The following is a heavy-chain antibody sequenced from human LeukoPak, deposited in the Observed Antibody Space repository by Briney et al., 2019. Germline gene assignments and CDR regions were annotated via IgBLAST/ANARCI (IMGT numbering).Heavy chain of an antibody. CDR3: ARDPGTTTYYGMDV. V-gene: IGHV3-48*04. CDR2: ISSTSSTI. CDR1: GFTFSSYS. Sequence: PGGSLRLSCAASGFTFSSYSMTWVRQAPGKGLEWVSYISSTSSTIYYADSVKGRFTISRDNAKNSLYLQMNSLRAEDTAVYYCARDPGTTTYYGMDVWGQGTTVTVSS. D-gene: IGHD4-17*01. J-gene: IGHJ6*02.